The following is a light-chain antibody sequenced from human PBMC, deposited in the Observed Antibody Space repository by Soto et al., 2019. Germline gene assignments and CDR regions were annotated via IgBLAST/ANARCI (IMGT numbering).Light chain of an antibody. CDR3: TSYAGSNIPVL. V-gene: IGLV2-8*01. J-gene: IGLJ2*01. CDR1: SCDVGGYNF. CDR2: DVT. Sequence: QSALTQPPSSSGSPGQSVAISCSGTSCDVGGYNFVSWYQQHPGKAPKLMIYDVTERPSGVPDRFSGSKSGNTASLTVSGLQRQDEADYYCTSYAGSNIPVLFGGGTKVTVL.